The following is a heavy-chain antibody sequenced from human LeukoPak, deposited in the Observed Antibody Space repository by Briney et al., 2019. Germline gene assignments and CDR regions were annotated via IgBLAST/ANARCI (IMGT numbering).Heavy chain of an antibody. CDR2: ISYDGSNK. Sequence: GGSLRLSCAASGFTFSSYAMHWVRQAPGKGLEWVAVISYDGSNKYYADSVRGRFTISRDNSKNTLYLQMNSLRAEDTAVYYCASGYYYYYYMDVWGKGTTVTVSS. J-gene: IGHJ6*03. V-gene: IGHV3-30*01. CDR1: GFTFSSYA. CDR3: ASGYYYYYYMDV.